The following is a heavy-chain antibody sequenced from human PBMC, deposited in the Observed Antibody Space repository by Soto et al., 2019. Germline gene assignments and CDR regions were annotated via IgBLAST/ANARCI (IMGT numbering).Heavy chain of an antibody. V-gene: IGHV3-23*01. D-gene: IGHD1-26*01. CDR3: AKVSLGALTFTDYYYYGLDV. Sequence: GGSLRLSCAASGFTFSTYAMNWVRQAPGKGLEWVSAISGGGGSTYYADSVKGRVTIPRDNSKNTLYLQMNSLRAEDTAVYYCAKVSLGALTFTDYYYYGLDVWGQGTTVTVS. J-gene: IGHJ6*02. CDR1: GFTFSTYA. CDR2: ISGGGGST.